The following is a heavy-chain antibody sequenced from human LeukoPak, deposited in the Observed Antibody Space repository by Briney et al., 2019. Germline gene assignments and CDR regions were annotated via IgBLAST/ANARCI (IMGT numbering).Heavy chain of an antibody. D-gene: IGHD2-2*01. CDR2: IIPIFGTA. Sequence: ASVKVSCKASGGTFSSYAISWVRQAPGQGLEWMGGIIPIFGTANYAQKFQGRVTITADESTSTAYMELSSLRSEDTAVYYCARDPEERYCSSPSCYGSYNWFDPWGQGTLVTVSP. CDR3: ARDPEERYCSSPSCYGSYNWFDP. CDR1: GGTFSSYA. V-gene: IGHV1-69*01. J-gene: IGHJ5*02.